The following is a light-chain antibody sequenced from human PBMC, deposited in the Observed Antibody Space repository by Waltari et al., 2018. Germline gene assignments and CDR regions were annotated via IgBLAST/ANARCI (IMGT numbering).Light chain of an antibody. Sequence: DIQMTQSPSTLSASVGDGVTITCRASQSIGTCLAWFQQKPGEAPKLLIDWTSRLQGGVPSSVSGSGSGTEFTLTVSSLQPGDFAIYYCEQYITWPLSFGGGTKVELK. J-gene: IGKJ4*01. V-gene: IGKV1-5*03. CDR1: QSIGTC. CDR3: EQYITWPLS. CDR2: WTS.